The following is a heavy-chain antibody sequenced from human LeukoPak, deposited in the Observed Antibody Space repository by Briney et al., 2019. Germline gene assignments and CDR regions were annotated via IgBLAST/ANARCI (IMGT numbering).Heavy chain of an antibody. CDR2: IYSGGST. Sequence: GGSLRLSCAVSEFSVGSNYMTWVRQAPGKGLEWVSLIYSGGSTYYADSVKGRFTISRDNSKNTLYLQMNSLRAEDTAVYYCARRQADYYNSSGYYYGYWGRGTLVTVSS. V-gene: IGHV3-66*04. CDR1: EFSVGSNY. J-gene: IGHJ4*02. CDR3: ARRQADYYNSSGYYYGY. D-gene: IGHD3-22*01.